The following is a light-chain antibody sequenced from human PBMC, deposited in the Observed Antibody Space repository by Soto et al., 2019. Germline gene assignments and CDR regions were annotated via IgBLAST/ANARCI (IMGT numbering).Light chain of an antibody. V-gene: IGKV4-1*01. J-gene: IGKJ2*01. Sequence: DIVMTQSPDSLAVYLGERATINCKSSQSVLYSSNNKNYLAWYQQKPGQPPKLLIYWASTRESGVPDRFSGSGSGTDFTLTISSLQAEDVAVYYGQQYYSTPYTFGQGTKLEIK. CDR1: QSVLYSSNNKNY. CDR3: QQYYSTPYT. CDR2: WAS.